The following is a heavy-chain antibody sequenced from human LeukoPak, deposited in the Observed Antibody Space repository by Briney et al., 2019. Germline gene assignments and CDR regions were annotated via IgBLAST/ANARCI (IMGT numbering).Heavy chain of an antibody. Sequence: SETLSLTCAVYGGSFSGYYWTWIRQPPGKGLEWIGEIDHSGSTNYNSSLKSRGTISVDTSKNQFSLKLSSVTAADTAVYYCARQTITTSGVVITVGPGYMDVWGKGTTVTVSS. CDR2: IDHSGST. D-gene: IGHD3-3*01. CDR3: ARQTITTSGVVITVGPGYMDV. CDR1: GGSFSGYY. J-gene: IGHJ6*03. V-gene: IGHV4-34*01.